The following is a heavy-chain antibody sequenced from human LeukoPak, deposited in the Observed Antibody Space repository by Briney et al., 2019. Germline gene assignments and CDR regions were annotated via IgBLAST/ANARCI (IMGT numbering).Heavy chain of an antibody. CDR2: INHSGST. J-gene: IGHJ6*02. CDR1: GGSFSGYY. V-gene: IGHV4-34*01. Sequence: SETLSLTCAVYGGSFSGYYWSWIRQPPGKGLEWIGEINHSGSTNYNPSLKSRVTISVDTSKNQFSLKLSSVTAADTAVYYCARYDRVVVEGMDVWGQGTTVTVSS. D-gene: IGHD2-21*01. CDR3: ARYDRVVVEGMDV.